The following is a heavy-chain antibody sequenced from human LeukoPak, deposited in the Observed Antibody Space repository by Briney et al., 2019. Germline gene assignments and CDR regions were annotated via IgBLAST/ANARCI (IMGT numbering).Heavy chain of an antibody. D-gene: IGHD6-19*01. CDR2: ISYDGSNK. J-gene: IGHJ1*01. CDR3: ARDLAVAGKSLEYFQH. V-gene: IGHV3-30-3*01. CDR1: GFTFSSYA. Sequence: GRSLRLSCAASGFTFSSYAMHWVRQAPGKGLEWVAVISYDGSNKYYADSVKGRFTISRDNSKNTLYLQMNSLRAEDTAVYYCARDLAVAGKSLEYFQHWGQGTLVTVSS.